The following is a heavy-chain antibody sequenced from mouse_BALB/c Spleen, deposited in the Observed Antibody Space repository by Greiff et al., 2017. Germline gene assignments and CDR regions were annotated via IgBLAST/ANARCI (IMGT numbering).Heavy chain of an antibody. J-gene: IGHJ4*01. D-gene: IGHD3-2*02. V-gene: IGHV7-3*02. CDR1: GFTFTDYY. CDR3: ARGGVRDYAMDC. CDR2: IRNKANGYTT. Sequence: EVKVVESGGGLVQPGGSLRLSCATSGFTFTDYYMSWVRQPPGKALEWLGFIRNKANGYTTEYSASVKGRFTISRDNSQSILYLQMNTLRAEDSATYYCARGGVRDYAMDCWGQGTAVTVSS.